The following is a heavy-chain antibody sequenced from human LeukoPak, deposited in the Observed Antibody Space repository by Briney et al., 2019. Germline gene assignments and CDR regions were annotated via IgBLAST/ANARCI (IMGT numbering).Heavy chain of an antibody. V-gene: IGHV4-59*12. CDR3: ARGRFEYKGFDP. Sequence: SETLSLTCTVSGGSITNYYWTWIRQPPGKGLEWIGHIYYSGSTNYNPSLKSRVTISVDTSKNQFSLKLSSVTAADTAVYYCARGRFEYKGFDPWGQGTLVTVSS. CDR2: IYYSGST. J-gene: IGHJ5*02. CDR1: GGSITNYY. D-gene: IGHD2/OR15-2a*01.